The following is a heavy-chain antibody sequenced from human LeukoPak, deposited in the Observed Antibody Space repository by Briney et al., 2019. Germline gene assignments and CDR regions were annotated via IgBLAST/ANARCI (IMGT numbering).Heavy chain of an antibody. J-gene: IGHJ5*02. D-gene: IGHD4-17*01. CDR1: GFTFSSYA. Sequence: GGSLRLSCAASGFTFSSYAMSWVRQAPGKGLEWVSAISGSGGSTYYADSVKGRFTISRDNSKNTLYLQMNSLRAGDTAVYYCARSYGDHNWFDPWGQGTLVTVSS. CDR2: ISGSGGST. CDR3: ARSYGDHNWFDP. V-gene: IGHV3-23*01.